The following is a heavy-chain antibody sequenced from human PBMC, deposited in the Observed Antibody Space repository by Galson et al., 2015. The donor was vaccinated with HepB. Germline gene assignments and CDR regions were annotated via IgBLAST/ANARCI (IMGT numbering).Heavy chain of an antibody. D-gene: IGHD6-13*01. CDR2: ISSSSSTI. V-gene: IGHV3-48*01. CDR3: ARSGGGYSSSPFEAFDI. Sequence: SLRLSCAASGFTFSSYSMNWVRQAPGKGLEWVSYISSSSSTIYYADSVKGRFTISRDNAKNSLYLQMNSLRAEDTAVYYCARSGGGYSSSPFEAFDIWGQGTMVTVSS. J-gene: IGHJ3*02. CDR1: GFTFSSYS.